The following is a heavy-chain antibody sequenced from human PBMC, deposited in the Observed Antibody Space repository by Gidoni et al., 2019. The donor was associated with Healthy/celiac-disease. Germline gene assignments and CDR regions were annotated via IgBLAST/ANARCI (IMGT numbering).Heavy chain of an antibody. D-gene: IGHD3-10*01. V-gene: IGHV3-33*01. CDR1: GFTFSSYG. CDR3: ARDLARYGSGSYLFDP. Sequence: QVQLVESGGGVVQPGRSLRLSCAASGFTFSSYGMHWVRQAPGKGLEWVAVIWYDGSNKYYADSVKGRFTISRDNSKNTLYLQMNSLRAEDTAVYYCARDLARYGSGSYLFDPWGQGTLVTVSS. CDR2: IWYDGSNK. J-gene: IGHJ5*02.